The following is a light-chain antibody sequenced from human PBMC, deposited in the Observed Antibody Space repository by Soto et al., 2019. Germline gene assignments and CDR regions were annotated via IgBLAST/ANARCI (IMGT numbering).Light chain of an antibody. V-gene: IGKV1-5*01. CDR3: QQANSIPIT. CDR1: QSISSW. J-gene: IGKJ5*01. CDR2: DAS. Sequence: EIQLTQSPSNIDTSVCDRVTSTSSASQSISSWLAWYQQKPGKAPKLLIYDASSLESGVPSRFSGSGSGTEFTLTINSLQPEDFVSYYCQQANSIPITFGQGTRLEIK.